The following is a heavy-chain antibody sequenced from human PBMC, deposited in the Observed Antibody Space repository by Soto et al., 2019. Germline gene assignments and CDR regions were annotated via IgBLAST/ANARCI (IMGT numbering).Heavy chain of an antibody. CDR1: GGTFSSYP. Sequence: QVQLVQSGAEVKKPGSSVKVSCEASGGTFSSYPINWVRQAPGQGLEWMGGIIPFFGTSNYAQKFQGRVTITADDSTSKAYMELRSLRSEDTAVYYCARVGHITNYGMAVWGQGTTVTVSS. J-gene: IGHJ6*02. D-gene: IGHD1-26*01. CDR2: IIPFFGTS. V-gene: IGHV1-69*01. CDR3: ARVGHITNYGMAV.